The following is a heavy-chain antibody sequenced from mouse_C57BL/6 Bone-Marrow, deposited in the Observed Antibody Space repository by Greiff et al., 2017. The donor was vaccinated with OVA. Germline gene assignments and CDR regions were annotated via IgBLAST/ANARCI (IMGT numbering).Heavy chain of an antibody. CDR2: ISDGGSYI. V-gene: IGHV5-4*01. CDR1: GFTFSSYA. D-gene: IGHD2-5*01. J-gene: IGHJ2*01. CDR3: ARDQDSNLDY. Sequence: EVKLVESGGGLVKPGGSLKLSCAASGFTFSSYAMSWVRQTPEKRLEWVATISDGGSYIYYPDNVKGRFTISRDNAKNNLFLQMSHLKSEDTAMYYCARDQDSNLDYWGQGTTLTVSS.